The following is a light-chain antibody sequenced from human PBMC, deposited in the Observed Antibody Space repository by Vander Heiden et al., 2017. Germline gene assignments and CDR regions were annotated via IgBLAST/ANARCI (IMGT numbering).Light chain of an antibody. CDR2: AKN. J-gene: IGLJ2*01. CDR1: SLRSAY. CDR3: NSLDNSGNLLEVL. V-gene: IGLV3-19*01. Sequence: SSARTQYAAVSVALRQTVRLTCPGDSLRSAYPGWDQQKPRQAPVLVIYAKNNRPSGIPDPCSGSNSGNTTSLTLTGAQPEDEADYYCNSLDNSGNLLEVLFGGGTKLTVL.